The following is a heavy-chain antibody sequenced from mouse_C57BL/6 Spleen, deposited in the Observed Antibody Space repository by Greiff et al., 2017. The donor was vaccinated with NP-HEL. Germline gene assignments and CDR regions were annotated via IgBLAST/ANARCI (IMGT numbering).Heavy chain of an antibody. Sequence: VQLQQSGTVLARPGASVKMSCKTSGYTFTSYWMHWVKQRPGQGLEWIGALYPGNSDTSYNQKFKGKAKLTAVTSASTAYMELSSLTNEDSAVYYCTRSDDGYYGGFAYWGQGTLVTVSA. D-gene: IGHD2-3*01. CDR2: LYPGNSDT. CDR1: GYTFTSYW. CDR3: TRSDDGYYGGFAY. J-gene: IGHJ3*01. V-gene: IGHV1-5*01.